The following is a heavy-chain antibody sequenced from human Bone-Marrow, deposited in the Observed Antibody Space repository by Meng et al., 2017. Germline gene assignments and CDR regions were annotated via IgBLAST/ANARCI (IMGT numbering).Heavy chain of an antibody. D-gene: IGHD3-3*01. CDR2: ISYDGSNK. J-gene: IGHJ6*02. CDR3: ARDDYDFWRSYPEYYYYGMDV. V-gene: IGHV3-30*01. CDR1: GFTFSSYA. Sequence: GESLKISCAASGFTFSSYAMHWVRQAPGNGLEWVAVISYDGSNKYYADSVKGRFTISRDNSMNTLYLQMNSLRAEDTAVYYGARDDYDFWRSYPEYYYYGMDVWGQGTTVTVSS.